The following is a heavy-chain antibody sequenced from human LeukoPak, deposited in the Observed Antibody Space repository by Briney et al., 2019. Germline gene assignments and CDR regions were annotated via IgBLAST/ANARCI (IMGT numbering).Heavy chain of an antibody. Sequence: GASVKVSCKASGGTFSSYAISWVRQAPGQGLEWMGGVIPIFGTANYAQKFQGRVTITADESTSTAYMELSSLRSEDTAVYYCARKTGGRGYWFDPWGQGTLVTVSS. CDR1: GGTFSSYA. CDR3: ARKTGGRGYWFDP. D-gene: IGHD7-27*01. V-gene: IGHV1-69*13. CDR2: VIPIFGTA. J-gene: IGHJ5*02.